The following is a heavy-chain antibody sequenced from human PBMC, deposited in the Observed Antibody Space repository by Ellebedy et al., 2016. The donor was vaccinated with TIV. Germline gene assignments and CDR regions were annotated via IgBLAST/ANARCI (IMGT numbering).Heavy chain of an antibody. Sequence: SETLSLXXTVSGGSISSGGYYWSWIRQHPGKGLEWIGYIYYSGSTYYNPSLKSRVTISVDTSKNQFSLKLSSVTAADTAVYYCARFEGAPGAFDIWGQGTMVTVSS. CDR3: ARFEGAPGAFDI. J-gene: IGHJ3*02. CDR1: GGSISSGGYY. CDR2: IYYSGST. V-gene: IGHV4-31*03. D-gene: IGHD3-16*01.